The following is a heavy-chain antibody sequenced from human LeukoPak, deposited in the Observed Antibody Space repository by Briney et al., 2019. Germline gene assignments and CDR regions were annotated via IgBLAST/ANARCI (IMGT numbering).Heavy chain of an antibody. CDR1: GGTFSSYA. CDR2: IIPIFGTA. D-gene: IGHD6-19*01. J-gene: IGHJ3*02. V-gene: IGHV1-69*05. CDR3: ARDLRLAHAFDI. Sequence: ASVKVSCKASGGTFSSYAISWVRQAPGQGLEWTGGIIPIFGTANYAQKFQGRVTITTDESTSTAYMELSSLRSEDTAVYYCARDLRLAHAFDIWGQGTMVTVSS.